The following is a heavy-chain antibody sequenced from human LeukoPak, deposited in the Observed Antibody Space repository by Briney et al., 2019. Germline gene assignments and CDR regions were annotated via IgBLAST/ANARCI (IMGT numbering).Heavy chain of an antibody. D-gene: IGHD3-16*02. CDR2: INPSGGST. CDR1: GYTFTSYY. CDR3: ARSLRYDYVWGSYRPDTSGYDY. V-gene: IGHV1-46*01. J-gene: IGHJ4*02. Sequence: ASVKVSCKASGYTFTSYYMHWVRQAPGQGLEWMGIINPSGGSTSCAQKFQGRVTMTRDMSTSTVYMEMSSLRSEDMAVYYCARSLRYDYVWGSYRPDTSGYDYWGQGTLVTVSS.